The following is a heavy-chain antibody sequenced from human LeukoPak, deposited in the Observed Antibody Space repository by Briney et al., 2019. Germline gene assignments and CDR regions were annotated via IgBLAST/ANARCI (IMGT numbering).Heavy chain of an antibody. CDR2: IRYDGSNK. CDR1: GFTFSTYG. J-gene: IGHJ4*02. V-gene: IGHV3-30*02. D-gene: IGHD7-27*01. Sequence: GGSLRLSCAASGFTFSTYGMHWVRQAPGKGLEWVAFIRYDGSNKHYADSGKGRFTISRDNPENTLYLQMNSLRVEDTAVYYCAKVKNPGDHYFDYWGQGTLVTVSS. CDR3: AKVKNPGDHYFDY.